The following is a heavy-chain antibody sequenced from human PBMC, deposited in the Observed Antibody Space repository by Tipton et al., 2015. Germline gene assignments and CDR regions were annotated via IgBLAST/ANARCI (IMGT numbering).Heavy chain of an antibody. CDR3: ASLPRSSGKYYFDY. CDR2: IHYSGST. Sequence: GLVKPSETLSLTCAVAGGSLRGYYWSWIRQSPGKGLEWIGEIHYSGSTKYNPSLKSRVTISVDTSKDQFSLKLSSVTAADTAVYYCASLPRSSGKYYFDYWGQGTLVTVSS. V-gene: IGHV4-34*01. CDR1: GGSLRGYY. D-gene: IGHD3-22*01. J-gene: IGHJ4*02.